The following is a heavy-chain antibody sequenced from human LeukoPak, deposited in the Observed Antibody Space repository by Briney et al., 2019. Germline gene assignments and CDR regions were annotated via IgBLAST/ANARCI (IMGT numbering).Heavy chain of an antibody. CDR3: ARVRVRITIFGVVIEHFDY. Sequence: SETLSLTCTVSGVSISSYYWSSIRQPPGKGLEWNGYIYYSGSTNYNPSLKSRVTISVDTPKNQFSLKLSSVAAADPAVYYWARVRVRITIFGVVIEHFDYWGQGTLVTVSS. J-gene: IGHJ4*02. CDR2: IYYSGST. CDR1: GVSISSYY. V-gene: IGHV4-59*01. D-gene: IGHD3-3*01.